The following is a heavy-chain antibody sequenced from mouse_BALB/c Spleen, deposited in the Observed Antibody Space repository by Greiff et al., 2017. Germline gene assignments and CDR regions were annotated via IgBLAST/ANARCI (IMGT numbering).Heavy chain of an antibody. CDR2: ISSGGSYT. D-gene: IGHD1-1*02. CDR1: GFTFSSYA. CDR3: ARSYGYYFDY. V-gene: IGHV5-9-3*01. Sequence: DVKLVESGGGLVKPGGSLKLSCAASGFTFSSYAMSWVRQTPEKRLEWVATISSGGSYTYYPDSVKGRFTISRDNAKNTLYLQMSSLRSEDTAMYYCARSYGYYFDYWGQGTTLTVSS. J-gene: IGHJ2*01.